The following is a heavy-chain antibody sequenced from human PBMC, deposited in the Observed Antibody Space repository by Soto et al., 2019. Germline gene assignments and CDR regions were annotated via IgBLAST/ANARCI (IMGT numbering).Heavy chain of an antibody. CDR2: IYYSGST. CDR3: ARCIWSGYYPNWFDP. Sequence: PSETLSLTCTVSGGSISSYYWSWIRQPPGKGLEWIGYIYYSGSTNYNPSHKSRVTISVDTSKNQFSLKLSSVTAADTAVYYCARCIWSGYYPNWFDPWGQGTLVTVSS. CDR1: GGSISSYY. D-gene: IGHD3-3*01. V-gene: IGHV4-59*01. J-gene: IGHJ5*02.